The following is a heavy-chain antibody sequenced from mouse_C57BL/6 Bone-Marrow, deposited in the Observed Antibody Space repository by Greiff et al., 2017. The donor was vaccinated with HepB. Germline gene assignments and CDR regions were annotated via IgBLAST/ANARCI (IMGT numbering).Heavy chain of an antibody. CDR3: ARSGYYGSSYDFDY. CDR1: GYTFTNYW. J-gene: IGHJ2*01. CDR2: IYPGGGYT. V-gene: IGHV1-63*01. Sequence: QVQLKESGAELVRPGTSVKMSCKASGYTFTNYWIGWAKQRPGHGLEWIGDIYPGGGYTNYNEKFKGKATLTADKSSSTAYMQFSSLTSEDSAIYYCARSGYYGSSYDFDYWGQGTTLTVSS. D-gene: IGHD1-1*01.